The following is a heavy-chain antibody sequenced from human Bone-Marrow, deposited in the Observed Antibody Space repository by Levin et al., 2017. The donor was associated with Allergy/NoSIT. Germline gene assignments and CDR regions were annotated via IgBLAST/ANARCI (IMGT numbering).Heavy chain of an antibody. D-gene: IGHD3-3*01. CDR1: GFTFDDYA. CDR2: ISWNSWSI. Sequence: PGGSLRLSCVGSGFTFDDYAMHWVRQAPGKGLEWVSGISWNSWSIGYADSVKGRFTISRDNAKNSLYLQMNSLRPEDTAFYYCAKDTIFELGNRREGVFDVWGHGTMVIVSS. CDR3: AKDTIFELGNRREGVFDV. J-gene: IGHJ3*01. V-gene: IGHV3-9*01.